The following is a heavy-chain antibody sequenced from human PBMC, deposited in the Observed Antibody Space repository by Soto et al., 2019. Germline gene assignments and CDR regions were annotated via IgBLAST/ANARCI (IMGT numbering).Heavy chain of an antibody. Sequence: SGPTLVNPTQTLTLTCTFSGFSLSTSGVGVGWIRQPPGKALEWLALIYWDDDKRYSPSLKSRRTITKDTSKNPVGLTMTNMDLVDTATYYGAHRAFGWFGELSPNWFDPWGQGTLVTVSS. CDR3: AHRAFGWFGELSPNWFDP. D-gene: IGHD3-10*01. CDR2: IYWDDDK. CDR1: GFSLSTSGVG. V-gene: IGHV2-5*02. J-gene: IGHJ5*02.